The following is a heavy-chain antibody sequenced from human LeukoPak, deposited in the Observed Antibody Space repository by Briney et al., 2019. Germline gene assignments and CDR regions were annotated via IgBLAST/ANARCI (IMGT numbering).Heavy chain of an antibody. J-gene: IGHJ4*02. CDR1: GYSISSGYY. D-gene: IGHD5-18*01. V-gene: IGHV4-38-2*01. CDR3: ARVGPRGSYGFDY. CDR2: IYYSRST. Sequence: SETLSLTCAVSGYSISSGYYWGWIRQPPGKGLEWIGSIYYSRSTYYNPSLKSRVTISVDTSKNQFSLKLSSVTAADTAVYYCARVGPRGSYGFDYWGQRTLVTASS.